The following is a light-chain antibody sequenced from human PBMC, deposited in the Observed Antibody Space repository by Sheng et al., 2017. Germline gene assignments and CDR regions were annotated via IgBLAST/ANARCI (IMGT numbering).Light chain of an antibody. CDR3: HQSTFLPWT. CDR1: QSVGSS. J-gene: IGKJ1*01. Sequence: EVVLTQSPAFQSVTPKEKVTITCRVSQSVGSSLHWYQQKPGQSPKLLIKYASQSFSGVPSRFSGSGSGTDFTLTINSLEAEDAATYYCHQSTFLPWTFGQGTKVEIK. CDR2: YAS. V-gene: IGKV6-21*01.